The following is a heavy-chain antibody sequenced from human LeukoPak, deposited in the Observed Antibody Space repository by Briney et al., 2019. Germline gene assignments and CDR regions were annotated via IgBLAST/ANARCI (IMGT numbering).Heavy chain of an antibody. V-gene: IGHV4-59*01. CDR3: ARESTGGYSYGSFDY. J-gene: IGHJ4*02. Sequence: SETLSLTCAVYGGSFSGYYWSWIRQPPGKGLEWIGYIYYSGSTNYNPSLKSRVTISVDTSKNQFSLKLSSVTAADTAVYYCARESTGGYSYGSFDYWGQGTLVTVSS. D-gene: IGHD5-18*01. CDR1: GGSFSGYY. CDR2: IYYSGST.